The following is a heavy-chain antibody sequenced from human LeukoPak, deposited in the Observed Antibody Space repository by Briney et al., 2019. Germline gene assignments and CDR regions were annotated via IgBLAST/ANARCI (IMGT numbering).Heavy chain of an antibody. J-gene: IGHJ4*02. CDR3: AKEDGSYGSGGYYYFDY. Sequence: GRSLRLSCEASGFTFSNYAMSWVRQAPGKGLEWDSGICGHGISIYYADSVKGRFTISRDNSKSTLYLVMNSLRAEDTAVYYCAKEDGSYGSGGYYYFDYWGQGTLVTVSS. D-gene: IGHD3-10*01. V-gene: IGHV3-23*01. CDR2: ICGHGISI. CDR1: GFTFSNYA.